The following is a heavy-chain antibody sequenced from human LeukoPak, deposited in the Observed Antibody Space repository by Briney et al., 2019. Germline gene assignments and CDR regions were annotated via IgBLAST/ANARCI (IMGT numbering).Heavy chain of an antibody. CDR1: GFTFSSYG. D-gene: IGHD4-17*01. CDR3: ARTLYGDYRFDY. CDR2: ISYDGSNK. Sequence: GRSLRLSCAASGFTFSSYGMHWVRQAPGKGLEWVAVISYDGSNKYYADSVKGRFTISRDNSKNTLYLQMNSLRAEDTAVYYCARTLYGDYRFDYWGQGTLVTVSS. J-gene: IGHJ4*02. V-gene: IGHV3-30*03.